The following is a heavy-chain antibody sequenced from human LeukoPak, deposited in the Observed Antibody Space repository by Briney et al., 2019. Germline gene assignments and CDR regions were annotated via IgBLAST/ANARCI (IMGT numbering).Heavy chain of an antibody. V-gene: IGHV3-30*02. J-gene: IGHJ5*02. CDR2: IRFDGVDK. D-gene: IGHD3-10*01. Sequence: GGSLRLSCAASGFRFSYFGMHWVRRTPGKGLEWVAFIRFDGVDKYYADSVKGRFRISRDDSKNTLYLQMNSLSGEDTAIYYCAKDLLRDRWFGESWGQGTLVTVSS. CDR3: AKDLLRDRWFGES. CDR1: GFRFSYFG.